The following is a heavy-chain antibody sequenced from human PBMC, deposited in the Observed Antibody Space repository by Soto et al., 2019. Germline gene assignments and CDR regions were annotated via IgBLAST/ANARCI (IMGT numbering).Heavy chain of an antibody. CDR2: ISGSGGST. CDR3: AKRLAWLVLYGFDY. CDR1: GFTFSSYA. D-gene: IGHD6-19*01. J-gene: IGHJ4*02. V-gene: IGHV3-23*01. Sequence: EVQLLESGGGLVQPGGSLRLSCAASGFTFSSYAMSWVRQAPGKGLEWVSGISGSGGSTYYADSVKGRFTISRDNSKTTLYLQMNSLTAEDTAVYYCAKRLAWLVLYGFDYWGQGTLVTVSS.